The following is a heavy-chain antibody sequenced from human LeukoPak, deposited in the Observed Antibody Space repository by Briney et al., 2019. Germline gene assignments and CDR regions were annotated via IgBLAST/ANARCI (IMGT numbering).Heavy chain of an antibody. CDR2: TYYSGST. CDR3: ATSTIFGVVIPDY. J-gene: IGHJ4*02. D-gene: IGHD3-3*01. CDR1: GGSISSYY. V-gene: IGHV4-59*01. Sequence: KSSETLSLTCTVSGGSISSYYWSWIRQPPGKGLEWIGYTYYSGSTNYNPSLKSRVTISVDTSKNQFSLKLSSVTAADTAVYYCATSTIFGVVIPDYWGQGTLVTVSS.